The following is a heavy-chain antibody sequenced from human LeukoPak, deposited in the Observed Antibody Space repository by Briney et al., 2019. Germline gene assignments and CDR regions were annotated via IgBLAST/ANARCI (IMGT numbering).Heavy chain of an antibody. Sequence: SGPTLVNPTQTLTLTCTFSGFSLSTSGAPVGWIRQPPGKALEWLALIYCDDDKRYSPSLKRRLTTTKAPSKHHVVLTITNLDPVDTATYYCAQGPPRLTVVVFDYWGQGTLVTVSS. CDR2: IYCDDDK. CDR1: GFSLSTSGAP. V-gene: IGHV2-5*02. CDR3: AQGPPRLTVVVFDY. J-gene: IGHJ4*02. D-gene: IGHD3-22*01.